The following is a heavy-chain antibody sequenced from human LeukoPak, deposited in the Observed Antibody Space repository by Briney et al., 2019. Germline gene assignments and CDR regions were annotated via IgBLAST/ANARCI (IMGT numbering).Heavy chain of an antibody. CDR1: GFTFSSYS. D-gene: IGHD6-19*01. V-gene: IGHV3-48*04. CDR2: ISSSSSTI. J-gene: IGHJ4*02. CDR3: ARGDGSGWFIFDY. Sequence: GGSLRLSCAASGFTFSSYSMNWVRQAPGKGLEWVSYISSSSSTIYYADSVKGRFTISRDNAKNSLYLQMNSLRAEDTAVYYCARGDGSGWFIFDYWGQGTLVTVSS.